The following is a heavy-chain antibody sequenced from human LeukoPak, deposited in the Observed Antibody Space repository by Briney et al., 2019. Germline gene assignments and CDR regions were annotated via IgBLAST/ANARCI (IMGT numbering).Heavy chain of an antibody. CDR3: ASSPSRDNWFDP. D-gene: IGHD2-2*01. CDR2: IYHSGST. CDR1: GYSISSGYY. V-gene: IGHV4-38-2*01. Sequence: SETLSLTCAVSGYSISSGYYWGWIRQPPGKGLEWIGSIYHSGSTYYNPSLKSRVTISVDTSKNQFSLKLSSVTAAYTAVYYCASSPSRDNWFDPWGHGTLVTVSS. J-gene: IGHJ5*02.